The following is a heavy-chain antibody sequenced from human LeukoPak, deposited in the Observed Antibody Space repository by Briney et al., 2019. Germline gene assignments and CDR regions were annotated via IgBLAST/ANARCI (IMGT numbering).Heavy chain of an antibody. V-gene: IGHV4-59*11. J-gene: IGHJ4*02. CDR1: GDSMSNHF. CDR2: IYGSETT. D-gene: IGHD6-13*01. Sequence: SETLSLTCTVSGDSMSNHFWSWIRQPPGKGLEWVGYIYGSETTNYNPSLKSRVTMSVDTSENQFSLKLSSVTAADTALYYCASRPGGSTWYGVFDYWSRGTLVTVSS. CDR3: ASRPGGSTWYGVFDY.